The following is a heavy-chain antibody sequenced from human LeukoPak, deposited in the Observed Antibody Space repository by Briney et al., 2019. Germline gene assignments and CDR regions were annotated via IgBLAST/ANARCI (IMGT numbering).Heavy chain of an antibody. CDR1: GFTFGDYV. J-gene: IGHJ6*02. V-gene: IGHV3-9*01. D-gene: IGHD5-18*01. CDR3: ASEYSYGYSYGMDV. CDR2: ISENSHSI. Sequence: GGSLRLSCAASGFTFGDYVMHWVRQAPGKGLEWVSGISENSHSIGYADSVKGRFTISRDNAKNSLYLQMNSLRAEDTAVYYCASEYSYGYSYGMDVWGQGTTVTVSS.